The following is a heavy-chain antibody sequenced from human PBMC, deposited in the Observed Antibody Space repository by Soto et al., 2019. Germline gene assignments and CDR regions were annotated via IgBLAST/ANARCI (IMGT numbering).Heavy chain of an antibody. D-gene: IGHD1-26*01. J-gene: IGHJ4*02. CDR2: FYPGDSDT. Sequence: EVQLVQSGAEVKKPGESLKISCKASGYSFTSHWIGWVRQMPGKGLEWMAIFYPGDSDTKYSPSFQGHVSISADKSIATVYLQWGSLRASDTAIYYCATSTGRGFNYWGQGTLVTVSS. V-gene: IGHV5-51*01. CDR3: ATSTGRGFNY. CDR1: GYSFTSHW.